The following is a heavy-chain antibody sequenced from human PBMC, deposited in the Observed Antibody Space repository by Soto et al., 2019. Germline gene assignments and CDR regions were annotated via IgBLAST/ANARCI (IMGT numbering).Heavy chain of an antibody. CDR3: ARGYSSSWYYYYYGMDV. J-gene: IGHJ6*02. Sequence: SETLSLTCAVSGGSISSGGYSWSWIRQPPGKGLGWIGYIYHSGSTYYNPSLKSRVTISVDTSKNQFSLKLSSVTAADTAVYYCARGYSSSWYYYYYGMDVWGQGTTVTVSS. V-gene: IGHV4-30-2*01. CDR1: GGSISSGGYS. D-gene: IGHD6-13*01. CDR2: IYHSGST.